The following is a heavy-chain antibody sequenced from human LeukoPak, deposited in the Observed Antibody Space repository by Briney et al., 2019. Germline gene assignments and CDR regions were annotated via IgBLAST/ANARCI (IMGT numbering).Heavy chain of an antibody. Sequence: GGSLRLSCEVSGFTFSSYHMNWVRQAPGKGLEWVSSISSSGSYIYYADSLTGRFTISRDNAKLYLQMNSLRAEDTAMYYCARRATTERGHSYGLDFWGQGTLVTVSS. CDR1: GFTFSSYH. J-gene: IGHJ4*02. D-gene: IGHD5-18*01. CDR2: ISSSGSYI. CDR3: ARRATTERGHSYGLDF. V-gene: IGHV3-21*01.